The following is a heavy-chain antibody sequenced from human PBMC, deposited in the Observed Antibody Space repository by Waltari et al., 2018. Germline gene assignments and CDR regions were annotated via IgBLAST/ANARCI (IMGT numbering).Heavy chain of an antibody. J-gene: IGHJ4*02. Sequence: QLQLQESGPGLVKPSETLSLTCTVSGGSISSSSYYWGWIRQPPGKGRAWIGSIDYRGSTYYSPTLKRRGTISVDTSNNQFSLKLSSVTAADTAVYYCAGIVGADGDYWGQGTLVTVSS. D-gene: IGHD1-26*01. CDR3: AGIVGADGDY. CDR2: IDYRGST. CDR1: GGSISSSSYY. V-gene: IGHV4-39*01.